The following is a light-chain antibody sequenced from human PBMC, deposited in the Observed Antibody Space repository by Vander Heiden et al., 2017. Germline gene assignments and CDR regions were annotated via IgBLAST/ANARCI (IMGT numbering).Light chain of an antibody. CDR2: DAS. V-gene: IGKV1-33*01. CDR3: QQYNNLPP. CDR1: QDISNY. J-gene: IGKJ4*01. Sequence: DIHMTQSPSSLSASVGDSVTITCQASQDISNYLNWYQQKPGKAPKLLIYDASNLETGVPSRFSGSGSGTDFTFTISSLQPEDIATYYCQQYNNLPPFGGGTKVEIK.